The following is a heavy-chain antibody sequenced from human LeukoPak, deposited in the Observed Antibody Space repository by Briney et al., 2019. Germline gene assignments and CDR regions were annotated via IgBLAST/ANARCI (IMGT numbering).Heavy chain of an antibody. CDR2: VNQGGTGK. Sequence: PGGSLRLSCAASGFTFSGQWMSWVRQAPGKGLEWVANVNQGGTGKYYADSVKGRFTISRDNSKNTLYLQMNSLRAEDTAVYYCAKVQGEYSSSWPFGYWGQGTLVTVSS. CDR1: GFTFSGQW. D-gene: IGHD6-13*01. V-gene: IGHV3-7*01. J-gene: IGHJ4*02. CDR3: AKVQGEYSSSWPFGY.